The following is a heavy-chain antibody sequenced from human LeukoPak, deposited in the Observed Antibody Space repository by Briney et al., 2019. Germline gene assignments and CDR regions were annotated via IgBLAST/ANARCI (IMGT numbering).Heavy chain of an antibody. CDR1: GYTFTSYG. J-gene: IGHJ5*02. Sequence: GASVKVSCKASGYTFTSYGISWVRQPPGQGLEWMGWISAYNGNTNYAQKLQGRVTMTTDTSTSTAYMELRSLRSDDTAVYYCARDKYSSSWLYNWFDPWGQGTLVTVSS. D-gene: IGHD6-13*01. CDR2: ISAYNGNT. CDR3: ARDKYSSSWLYNWFDP. V-gene: IGHV1-18*01.